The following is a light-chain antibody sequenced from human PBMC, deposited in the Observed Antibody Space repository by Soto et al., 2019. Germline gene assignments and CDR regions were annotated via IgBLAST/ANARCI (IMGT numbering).Light chain of an antibody. CDR2: AAS. CDR3: QQGTHWQIT. Sequence: EIVLTQSPGTLSLSPGERATLSCSARQSLITTSLAWYQQKPGQAPRLLIYAASDRDTGIPDRFSGSGSGTDFTLTISRLEAEDFAVYYCQQGTHWQITFGQGTRLEIK. J-gene: IGKJ5*01. V-gene: IGKV3D-20*02. CDR1: QSLITTS.